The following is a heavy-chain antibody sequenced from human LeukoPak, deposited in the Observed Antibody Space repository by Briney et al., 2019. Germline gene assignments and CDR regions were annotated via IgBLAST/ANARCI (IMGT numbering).Heavy chain of an antibody. D-gene: IGHD5-12*01. CDR2: ISYDGST. J-gene: IGHJ4*02. V-gene: IGHV4-39*07. Sequence: SETLSLTCAVSGASISSGDYYWDWIRQPPGKGLEWIGSISYDGSTYYKPSLQSRVTISLDMSKNQFSLKVTSVTAADTAVYFRARDRSKGNSFFDYWGQGTLVTVSS. CDR3: ARDRSKGNSFFDY. CDR1: GASISSGDYY.